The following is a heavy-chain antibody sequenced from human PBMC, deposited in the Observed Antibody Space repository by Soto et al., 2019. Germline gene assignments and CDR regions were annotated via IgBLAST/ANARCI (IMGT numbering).Heavy chain of an antibody. CDR1: GFTFEDYA. J-gene: IGHJ6*02. CDR2: ISWNSGSI. V-gene: IGHV3-9*01. CDR3: AKEGVL. Sequence: GGSLRLSCAASGFTFEDYAMHWVRQAPGKGLEWVSGISWNSGSIGYADSVKGRFTISRDNAKNSLYLQMNSLRAEDTALYYCAKEGVLWGQGTTVTVSS. D-gene: IGHD3-10*01.